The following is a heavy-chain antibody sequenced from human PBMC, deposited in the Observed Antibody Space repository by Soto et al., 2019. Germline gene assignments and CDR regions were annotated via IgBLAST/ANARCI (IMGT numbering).Heavy chain of an antibody. J-gene: IGHJ5*02. V-gene: IGHV1-8*01. CDR3: ARDLRGTYSSPGLGWFDP. Sequence: GASVKVSCKASGYTFTSYDINWVRQATGQGLEWMGWMNPNSGNTGYARKFQGRVTMTRNTSTSTAYMELSSLRSEDTAVYYCARDLRGTYSSPGLGWFDPWGQGTLVTVSS. CDR1: GYTFTSYD. D-gene: IGHD6-13*01. CDR2: MNPNSGNT.